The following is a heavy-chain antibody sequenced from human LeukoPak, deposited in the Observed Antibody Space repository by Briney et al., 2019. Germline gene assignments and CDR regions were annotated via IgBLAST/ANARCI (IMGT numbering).Heavy chain of an antibody. CDR3: ARDKHSDSTSWYGFFDY. V-gene: IGHV3-66*02. J-gene: IGHJ4*02. CDR1: GITVSNNY. CDR2: IYSGGTT. Sequence: GGSLRLSCTASGITVSNNYMTWVRQAPGKGLEWVSVIYSGGTTKYADSVKGRFTTSRDNSKNTLYLQMNSLRVEDTAVYYCARDKHSDSTSWYGFFDYWGQGTLVTVSS. D-gene: IGHD2-2*01.